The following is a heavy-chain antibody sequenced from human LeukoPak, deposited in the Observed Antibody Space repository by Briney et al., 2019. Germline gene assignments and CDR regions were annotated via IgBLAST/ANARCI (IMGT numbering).Heavy chain of an antibody. D-gene: IGHD2-2*01. CDR1: GYTFTSYG. CDR3: ARDLGYCSSTSCRNWFDP. Sequence: ASVKVSCKASGYTFTSYGISWVRQAPGQGLEWMGWINPNSGGTNYAQKFQGRVTMTRDTSISTAYMELSRLRSDDTAVYYCARDLGYCSSTSCRNWFDPWGQGTLVTVSS. CDR2: INPNSGGT. J-gene: IGHJ5*02. V-gene: IGHV1-2*02.